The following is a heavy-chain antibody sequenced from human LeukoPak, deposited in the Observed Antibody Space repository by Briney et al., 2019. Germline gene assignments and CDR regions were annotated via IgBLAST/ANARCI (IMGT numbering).Heavy chain of an antibody. CDR1: GYTFSGSY. CDR3: ARSAEHCNNGVCFTDYYMDV. Sequence: ASVKVSCKASGYTFSGSYIHWVRQAPGQGLEWMGRINPNSGDTNYAQKFQGRVTMTRDTSISTAYIELSSLTSDDTAVYFCARSAEHCNNGVCFTDYYMDVWGKGTTVTVSS. CDR2: INPNSGDT. D-gene: IGHD2-8*01. J-gene: IGHJ6*03. V-gene: IGHV1-2*06.